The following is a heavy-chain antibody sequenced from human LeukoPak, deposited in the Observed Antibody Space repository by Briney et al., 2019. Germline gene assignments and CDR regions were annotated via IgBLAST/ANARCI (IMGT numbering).Heavy chain of an antibody. CDR2: INPNSGGT. CDR1: GYTFTGYY. V-gene: IGHV1-2*02. J-gene: IGHJ6*02. Sequence: EASVKVSCKASGYTFTGYYMHWVRQAPGQGLEWMGWINPNSGGTNYAQKFQGRVTMTRDTSISTAYMELSRLRSDDTAVYYRARVPPWYYGMDVWGQGTTVTVSS. CDR3: ARVPPWYYGMDV.